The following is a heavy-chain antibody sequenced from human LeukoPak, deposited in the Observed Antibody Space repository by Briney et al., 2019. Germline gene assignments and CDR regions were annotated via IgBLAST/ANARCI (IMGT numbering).Heavy chain of an antibody. CDR1: GGSISSGSYF. J-gene: IGHJ4*02. CDR3: TRRQYGTTGYYHIDC. V-gene: IGHV4-39*01. Sequence: SETLSLTCSVSGGSISSGSYFWGWIRQPPGKGLEWIANIYYSGTTQYNPSLKSRVTISADTSRNQFSLKLSSVTAADTAMYYCTRRQYGTTGYYHIDCWGQGSLVTVSS. D-gene: IGHD3-22*01. CDR2: IYYSGTT.